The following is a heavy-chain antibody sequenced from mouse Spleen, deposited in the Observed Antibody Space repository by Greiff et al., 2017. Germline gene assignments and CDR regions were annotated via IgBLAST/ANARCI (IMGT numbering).Heavy chain of an antibody. CDR2: ISSGGGNT. CDR3: ARPGYGNYFFDY. Sequence: EVQLVESGGGLVKPGGSLKLSCAASGFTFSSYTMSWVRQTPAKRLEWVATISSGGGNTYYPDSVKGRFTISRDNARNTLYLQMSSLRSEDTAMYYCARPGYGNYFFDYWGQGTTLTVSS. D-gene: IGHD2-10*02. V-gene: IGHV5-9*04. J-gene: IGHJ2*01. CDR1: GFTFSSYT.